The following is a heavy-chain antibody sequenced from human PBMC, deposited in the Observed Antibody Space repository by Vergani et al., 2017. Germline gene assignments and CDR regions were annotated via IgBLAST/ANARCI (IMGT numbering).Heavy chain of an antibody. CDR3: AKANPRNSGYDYLCSYHAMDV. D-gene: IGHD5-12*01. J-gene: IGHJ6*02. CDR2: ISGTGGST. CDR1: GFTFNHFA. V-gene: IGHV3-23*01. Sequence: ELQLLDSGGDLVQPGGSLRLSCAASGFTFNHFAMNWVRQAPGKGLEWVSVISGTGGSTYYAGSVKGRFTISRDSSKNTLYLQMNRLSTGDTAVYYSAKANPRNSGYDYLCSYHAMDVWGQGTTVTVSS.